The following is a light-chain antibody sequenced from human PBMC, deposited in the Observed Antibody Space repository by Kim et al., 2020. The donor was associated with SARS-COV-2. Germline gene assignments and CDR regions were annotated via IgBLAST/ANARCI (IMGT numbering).Light chain of an antibody. CDR1: QSISSW. CDR3: QQYNSYWT. Sequence: GDRVTITCRASQSISSWLAWYQQKPGKAPKLLIYDASSLESGVPSRFSGSGSGKELTLTISSLQPDDFATYYCQQYNSYWTFGQGPTV. V-gene: IGKV1-5*01. J-gene: IGKJ1*01. CDR2: DAS.